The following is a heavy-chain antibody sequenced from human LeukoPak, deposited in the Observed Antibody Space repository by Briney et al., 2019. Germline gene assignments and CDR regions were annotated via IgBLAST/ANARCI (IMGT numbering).Heavy chain of an antibody. CDR2: INWNGGSI. V-gene: IGHV3-20*04. Sequence: PGGSLRLSCAASGFTFDNYGLSWVRQAPGKGLEWVSGINWNGGSIGYADSVKGRFAISRDNAKNSLYLQMNSLRAEDTAVYYCARRAGAYSHPYDYWGQGTLVTVSS. CDR1: GFTFDNYG. J-gene: IGHJ4*02. D-gene: IGHD4/OR15-4a*01. CDR3: ARRAGAYSHPYDY.